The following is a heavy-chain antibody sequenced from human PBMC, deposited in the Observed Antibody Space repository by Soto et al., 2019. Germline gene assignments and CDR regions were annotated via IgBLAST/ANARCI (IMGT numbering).Heavy chain of an antibody. Sequence: QVKLVELGGAVVQSGRSLRLSCTASSFRFSAYGMHWVRQAPGKGLEWVALISDDGKTQFFTESVEGRFTISRDNSRNTLYLQMNRLRPEDTAVYYCVKGGYKTGWPPFDHWGHGTRVTVSS. D-gene: IGHD6-25*01. V-gene: IGHV3-30*18. CDR1: SFRFSAYG. CDR2: ISDDGKTQ. CDR3: VKGGYKTGWPPFDH. J-gene: IGHJ4*01.